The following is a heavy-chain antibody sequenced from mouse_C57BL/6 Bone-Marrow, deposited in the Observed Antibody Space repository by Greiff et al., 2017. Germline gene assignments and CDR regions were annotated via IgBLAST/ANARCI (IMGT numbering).Heavy chain of an antibody. CDR3: SRGGTTVVVDY. D-gene: IGHD1-1*01. CDR1: GYSFTGYY. CDR2: IYPYNGVS. Sequence: EVKLMESGPELVKPGASVKISCKASGYSFTGYYMHWVKQSHGNILDWIGYIYPYNGVSSYNQKFKGKATLTVDKSSSTAYMELRSLTSEDSAVYYWSRGGTTVVVDYWGQGTTLTVSS. V-gene: IGHV1-31*01. J-gene: IGHJ2*01.